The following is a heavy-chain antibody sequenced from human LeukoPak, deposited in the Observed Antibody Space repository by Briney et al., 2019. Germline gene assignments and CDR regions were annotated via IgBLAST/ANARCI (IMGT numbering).Heavy chain of an antibody. V-gene: IGHV3-53*01. J-gene: IGHJ4*02. D-gene: IGHD3-22*01. CDR1: GFTVSSNY. CDR3: ARDPSGYYST. Sequence: PGGSLRLSCAASGFTVSSNYMSWVRQAPGKGLEWVSVIYSGGSTYYADSVKGRFTISRDNSKNTLYLRMNSLRAEDTAVYYCARDPSGYYSTWGQGTLVTVSS. CDR2: IYSGGST.